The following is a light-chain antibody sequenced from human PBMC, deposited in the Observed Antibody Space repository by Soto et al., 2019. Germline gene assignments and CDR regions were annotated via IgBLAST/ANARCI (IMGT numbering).Light chain of an antibody. J-gene: IGLJ1*01. V-gene: IGLV2-11*01. CDR1: SSDVGGYNY. CDR3: CSYAGSYIYV. CDR2: DAS. Sequence: QSVLTQPRSVSGSPGQSVTISCTGTSSDVGGYNYVSWYQQHPGMAPKLMIYDASQRPSGVPDRFSGSRSGNTASLTVSGLQAEDEAEYYCCSYAGSYIYVFGTGTKVTVL.